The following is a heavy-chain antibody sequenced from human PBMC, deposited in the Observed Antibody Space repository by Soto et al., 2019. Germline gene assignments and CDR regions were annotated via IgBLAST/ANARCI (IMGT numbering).Heavy chain of an antibody. CDR1: GVILSSYW. CDR3: TSNIYYDFLSGYSAFDI. D-gene: IGHD3-3*01. V-gene: IGHV3-7*01. J-gene: IGHJ3*02. CDR2: IKPDGSGK. Sequence: EVQLVESGGGFVQPGGSLRLSCVGSGVILSSYWMSWVRQAPGKGLEWVANIKPDGSGKYYVDSVKGRFTISRDNAKNSLYLQMNSLRAEDTAVYYCTSNIYYDFLSGYSAFDIWGQGTMVTVSS.